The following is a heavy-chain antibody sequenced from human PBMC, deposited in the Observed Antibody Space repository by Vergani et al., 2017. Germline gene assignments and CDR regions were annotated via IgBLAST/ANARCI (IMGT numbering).Heavy chain of an antibody. CDR3: TKGSVYYHDSAGHGYDPYTGFDL. J-gene: IGHJ3*01. CDR1: GYTFRDYA. D-gene: IGHD5-12*01. CDR2: ISDRGDGT. V-gene: IGHV3-23*04. Sequence: EVQMVESGGGLVKPGGSLRLSCAASGYTFRDYAMSWVRQAPGKGLEWVSGISDRGDGTDYADSVQGRFTISRDNAKNSLFLEMNSLRFEDTAVYFCTKGSVYYHDSAGHGYDPYTGFDLWGQGTLVTVSS.